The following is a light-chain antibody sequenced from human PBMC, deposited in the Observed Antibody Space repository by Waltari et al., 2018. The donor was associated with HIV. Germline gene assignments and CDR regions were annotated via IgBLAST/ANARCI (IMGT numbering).Light chain of an antibody. Sequence: DLQLTQSPSFLSASVGDRVNVACRASQDISDFLAWYQQKPGTAPRLLIYDASTLYSGVPSRFRGSGSGTEFTLTISSLQPEDFASYYCQQLHTFPLTFGGGTKV. CDR3: QQLHTFPLT. CDR1: QDISDF. V-gene: IGKV1-9*01. J-gene: IGKJ4*01. CDR2: DAS.